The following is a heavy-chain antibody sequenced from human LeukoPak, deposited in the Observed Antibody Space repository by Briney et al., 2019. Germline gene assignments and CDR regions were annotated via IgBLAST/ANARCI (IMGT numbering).Heavy chain of an antibody. CDR3: ARGKITIFGVVGFDY. J-gene: IGHJ4*02. V-gene: IGHV4-38-2*02. Sequence: SETLSLTCTVSGYSISSGYYWGWIRQPPGKGLEWIGSIYHSGSTNYNPSLKSRVTISVDKSKNQFSLKLSSVTAADTAVYYCARGKITIFGVVGFDYWGQGTLVTVSS. CDR2: IYHSGST. CDR1: GYSISSGYY. D-gene: IGHD3-3*01.